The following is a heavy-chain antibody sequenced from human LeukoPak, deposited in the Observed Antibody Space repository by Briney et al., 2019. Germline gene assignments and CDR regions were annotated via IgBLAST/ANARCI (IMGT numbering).Heavy chain of an antibody. CDR3: TTGIRGD. CDR1: GLTVTNAW. Sequence: GGSLRLSCSASGLTVTNAWMNWVRQAPGEGLDWVGRIAGKTDGGATDYAAPVKGRFTISRDDSKNTLNLQMNSLKTEDTAVYYCTTGIRGDWGQGTLVTVSS. CDR2: IAGKTDGGAT. V-gene: IGHV3-15*07. J-gene: IGHJ4*02. D-gene: IGHD3-10*01.